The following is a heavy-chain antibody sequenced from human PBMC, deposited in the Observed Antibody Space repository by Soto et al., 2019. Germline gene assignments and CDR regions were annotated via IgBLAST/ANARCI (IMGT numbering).Heavy chain of an antibody. CDR3: ARAGPGTPYYGMDV. V-gene: IGHV4-34*01. CDR2: INHSGST. J-gene: IGHJ6*02. CDR1: GGSFSGYY. Sequence: SETLSLTCAVYGGSFSGYYWSLIRQPPGKGLEWIGEINHSGSTNYNPSLKSRVTISVDTSKNQFSLKLSSVTAADTAVYYCARAGPGTPYYGMDVWGQGTTVTVSS. D-gene: IGHD1-1*01.